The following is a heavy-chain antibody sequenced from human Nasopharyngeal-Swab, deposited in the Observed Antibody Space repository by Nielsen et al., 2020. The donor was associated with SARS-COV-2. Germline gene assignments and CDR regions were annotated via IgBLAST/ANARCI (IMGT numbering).Heavy chain of an antibody. Sequence: SGPTLVQPTQTLILTCTFSGFSLNTSGMCLTWIRQPPGKALEWLALIDWDEDKYYSTSLKTRLTISKDTSKNQVVLTMTNMDQADTATYYCARNPPRGSGFDFWGQGILVTVSS. CDR3: ARNPPRGSGFDF. CDR2: IDWDEDK. J-gene: IGHJ4*02. V-gene: IGHV2-70*01. CDR1: GFSLNTSGMC. D-gene: IGHD6-19*01.